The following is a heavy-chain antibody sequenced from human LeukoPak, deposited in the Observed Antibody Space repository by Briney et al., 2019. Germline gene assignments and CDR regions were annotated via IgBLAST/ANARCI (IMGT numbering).Heavy chain of an antibody. V-gene: IGHV7-4-1*02. Sequence: ASVKVSCKASGYTFTNYAMNWVRQAPGQGLEWMGWINNNTGNPTYDQGFTGGIVFSLDTSVSTAYLQISSLKAEDTAVYYCARDHVKLGSNFHPFDAFDIWGQGTMVTVSS. CDR3: ARDHVKLGSNFHPFDAFDI. CDR1: GYTFTNYA. D-gene: IGHD7-27*01. J-gene: IGHJ3*02. CDR2: INNNTGNP.